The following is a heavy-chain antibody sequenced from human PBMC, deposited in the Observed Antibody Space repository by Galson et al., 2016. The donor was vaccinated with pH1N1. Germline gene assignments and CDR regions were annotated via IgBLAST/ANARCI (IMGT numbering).Heavy chain of an antibody. J-gene: IGHJ5*02. Sequence: SLRLSCAASGFSFSSSGMSWVRQAPGKGLDWVSGISAGGDDTFYAHAVRGRFTISRDNSKKTLYLQMNSLTAVDTAIYYCAKGGAIGPNYNDGEVPSWGQGALVTVSS. V-gene: IGHV3-23*01. D-gene: IGHD5-18*01. CDR1: GFSFSSSG. CDR3: AKGGAIGPNYNDGEVPS. CDR2: ISAGGDDT.